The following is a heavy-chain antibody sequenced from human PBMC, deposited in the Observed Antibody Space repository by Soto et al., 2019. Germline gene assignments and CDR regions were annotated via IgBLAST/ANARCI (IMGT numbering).Heavy chain of an antibody. CDR2: ISKSDYT. Sequence: GGSLRLSCTVSGFAFNNYGINWVRQAPGKGLEWVSSISKSDYTYYSDSVTGRFTISRDNAKNSVSLQMNTLRAEDTAVYYCARGDSIIIPAVSDFWGQGTLVTVSS. CDR3: ARGDSIIIPAVSDF. J-gene: IGHJ4*02. CDR1: GFAFNNYG. V-gene: IGHV3-21*01. D-gene: IGHD2-2*01.